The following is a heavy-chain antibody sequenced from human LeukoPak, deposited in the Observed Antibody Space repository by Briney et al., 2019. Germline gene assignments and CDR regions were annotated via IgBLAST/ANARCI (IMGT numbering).Heavy chain of an antibody. Sequence: GGSLRLSCAASGFTVANNYMNWVRQAPGKGLEWVSLIFSHGETSYADSVKGRFTISRDNSKNTLYLQMNGLRVEDTAVYYCARDPPAVSINTYAWGQGTLVTVSS. CDR1: GFTVANNY. CDR3: ARDPPAVSINTYA. D-gene: IGHD2-8*01. V-gene: IGHV3-66*01. CDR2: IFSHGET. J-gene: IGHJ4*02.